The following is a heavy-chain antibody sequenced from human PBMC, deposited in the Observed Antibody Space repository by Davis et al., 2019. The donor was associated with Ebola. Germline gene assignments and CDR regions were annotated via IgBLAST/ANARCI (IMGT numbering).Heavy chain of an antibody. V-gene: IGHV3-53*01. CDR1: GFTVSSNY. CDR3: ARDVGGIAARPY. D-gene: IGHD6-6*01. J-gene: IGHJ4*02. CDR2: IYSGGST. Sequence: GESLKISCAASGFTVSSNYMSWVRQAPGKGLEWVSVIYSGGSTYYADSVKGRFTISRDNSKNTLYLQMNSLRAEDTAVYYCARDVGGIAARPYWGQGTLVTVSS.